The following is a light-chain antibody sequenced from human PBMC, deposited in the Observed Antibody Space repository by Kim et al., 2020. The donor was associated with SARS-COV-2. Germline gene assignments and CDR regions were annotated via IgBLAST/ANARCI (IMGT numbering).Light chain of an antibody. V-gene: IGLV3-21*04. Sequence: SYELTQPPSVSVAPGKTARITCGGTNIGSKSVNWYQRRPGQAPVVVIYDDSDRPSGTTERFSGSNSGNTATLTISRVEAEDEADYYCHVWDRSSDHYVFGTGTKVTVL. CDR2: DDS. J-gene: IGLJ1*01. CDR1: NIGSKS. CDR3: HVWDRSSDHYV.